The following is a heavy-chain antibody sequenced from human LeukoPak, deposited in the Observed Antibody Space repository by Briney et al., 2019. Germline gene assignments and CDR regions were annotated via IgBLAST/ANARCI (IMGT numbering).Heavy chain of an antibody. CDR3: AREKDSSSLGNSFDY. Sequence: PGGSLRLSCAASGFTFDDYAMHWVRQAPGKGLEWVSGLNWNSGGIVYADSVKGRFTISRDNAKGSLYLQMNSLRAEDTALYYCAREKDSSSLGNSFDYWGQGTLVTVSS. D-gene: IGHD6-6*01. CDR1: GFTFDDYA. J-gene: IGHJ4*02. V-gene: IGHV3-9*01. CDR2: LNWNSGGI.